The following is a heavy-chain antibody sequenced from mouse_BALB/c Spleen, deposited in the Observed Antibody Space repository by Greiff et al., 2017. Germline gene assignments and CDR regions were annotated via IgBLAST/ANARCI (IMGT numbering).Heavy chain of an antibody. D-gene: IGHD3-3*01. V-gene: IGHV5-12-2*01. CDR1: GFTFSSYT. CDR2: ISNGGGST. J-gene: IGHJ4*01. Sequence: DVMLVESGGGLVQPGGSLKLSCAASGFTFSSYTMSWVRQTPEKRLEWVAYISNGGGSTYYPDTVKGRFTISRDNAKNTLYLQMSSLKSEDTAMYYCARRGDGGAMDYWGQGTSVTVSS. CDR3: ARRGDGGAMDY.